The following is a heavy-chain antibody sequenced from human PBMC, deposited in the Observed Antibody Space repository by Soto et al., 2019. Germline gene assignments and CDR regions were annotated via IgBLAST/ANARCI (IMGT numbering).Heavy chain of an antibody. CDR2: IWYDGSNK. CDR1: GFTFSSYG. V-gene: IGHV3-33*01. Sequence: GGSLRLSCAASGFTFSSYGMHWVRQAPGKGLEWVAVIWYDGSNKYYADYVKGRFTISRDNSKNTLYLQMNSLRAEDTAVYYCARGLLSSGWSGVDAFDIWGQGTMVTVSS. CDR3: ARGLLSSGWSGVDAFDI. D-gene: IGHD6-19*01. J-gene: IGHJ3*02.